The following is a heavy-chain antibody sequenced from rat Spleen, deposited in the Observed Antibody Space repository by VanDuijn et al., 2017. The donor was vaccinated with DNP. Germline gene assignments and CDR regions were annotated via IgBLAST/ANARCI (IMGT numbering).Heavy chain of an antibody. J-gene: IGHJ2*01. V-gene: IGHV1-43*01. CDR2: INTGSAGT. CDR1: GYTFTNYY. D-gene: IGHD1-12*03. Sequence: QVQLQQSGAELAKPGSSVRISCKASGYTFTNYYISWLKQTTGQGLEYIGYINTGSAGTNFNEKFKGKATLTVDKSSSTAFMQLSSLTPDDSAVYYCARGDYYDGFPDYWGQGVMVTVSS. CDR3: ARGDYYDGFPDY.